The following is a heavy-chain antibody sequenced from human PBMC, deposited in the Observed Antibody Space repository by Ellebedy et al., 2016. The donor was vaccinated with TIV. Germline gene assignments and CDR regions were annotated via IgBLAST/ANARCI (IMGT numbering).Heavy chain of an antibody. Sequence: GESLKISCAASGFTFSTYGMHWVRQAPGKGLEWVANIKQDGSEKYYVDSVKGRFTISRDNAKNSLYLQMNSLRAEDTAVYYCARDGIELMVYPNSRFDSWGQGTLVTVSS. CDR2: IKQDGSEK. CDR1: GFTFSTYG. CDR3: ARDGIELMVYPNSRFDS. V-gene: IGHV3-7*01. J-gene: IGHJ4*02. D-gene: IGHD2-8*01.